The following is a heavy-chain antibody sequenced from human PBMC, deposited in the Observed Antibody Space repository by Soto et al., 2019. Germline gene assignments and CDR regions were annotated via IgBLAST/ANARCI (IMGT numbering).Heavy chain of an antibody. Sequence: SETLSLTCAVSASSISSAYFWGWIRQPPGKGLEWIATIFHTGGTYYNPSLKSRVTISVDTSNNQFSLRLNSVTAADTALYFCARTWLAGGSPADAFDIWGQCTLVTVSS. CDR3: ARTWLAGGSPADAFDI. CDR2: IFHTGGT. D-gene: IGHD2-15*01. CDR1: ASSISSAYF. J-gene: IGHJ3*02. V-gene: IGHV4-38-2*01.